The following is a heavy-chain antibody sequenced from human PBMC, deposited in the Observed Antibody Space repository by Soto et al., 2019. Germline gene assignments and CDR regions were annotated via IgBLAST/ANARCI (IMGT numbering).Heavy chain of an antibody. CDR3: ATAGAYGDYCFDY. V-gene: IGHV4-31*03. Sequence: SETLSLTCTVSGGSVNSGVYYWNWIRQHPGKGLEWIGYIYHSGTTYYNPSLRSRATISVDTSERQFSLSLSSVTAADTAVYYCATAGAYGDYCFDYWGQGTMVTVSS. CDR1: GGSVNSGVYY. D-gene: IGHD4-17*01. J-gene: IGHJ4*02. CDR2: IYHSGTT.